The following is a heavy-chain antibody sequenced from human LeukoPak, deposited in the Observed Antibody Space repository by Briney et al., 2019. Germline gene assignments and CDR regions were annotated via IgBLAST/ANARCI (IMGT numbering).Heavy chain of an antibody. Sequence: GASVTVSCKASGYTFTSYGISWVRQAPGQGLEWMGWISAYNGNTNYAQKLQGRVTMTTDTSTSTAYMELRSLRSDDTAVYYCARKYYDYVWGSYPGTGAFDIWGQGTMVTVSS. CDR2: ISAYNGNT. D-gene: IGHD3-16*02. CDR1: GYTFTSYG. J-gene: IGHJ3*02. CDR3: ARKYYDYVWGSYPGTGAFDI. V-gene: IGHV1-18*01.